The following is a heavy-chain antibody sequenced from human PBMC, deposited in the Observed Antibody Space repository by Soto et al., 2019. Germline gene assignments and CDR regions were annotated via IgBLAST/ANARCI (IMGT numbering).Heavy chain of an antibody. CDR1: GDTFSTYT. CDR3: AREGLVLVPTTVNSDYYYYAMDV. CDR2: IIPSSATS. Sequence: QVQLVQSGAEVKKPGSSVKVSCKASGDTFSTYTITWMRQAPGQGLEWMVGIIPSSATSNYAQKCQGRVTSTADESTNAADMELSSLRSEDTAVYYCAREGLVLVPTTVNSDYYYYAMDVWGQGTTVTVSS. J-gene: IGHJ6*02. V-gene: IGHV1-69*12. D-gene: IGHD2-2*01.